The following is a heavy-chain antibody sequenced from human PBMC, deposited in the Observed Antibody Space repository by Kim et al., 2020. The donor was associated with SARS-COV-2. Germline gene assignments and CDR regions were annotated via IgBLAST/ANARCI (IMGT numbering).Heavy chain of an antibody. V-gene: IGHV3-21*01. CDR2: ISRSSSSI. CDR1: GLNFSNYA. Sequence: GGSLRLSCAASGLNFSNYAMNWVRQAPGKGLEWVSSISRSSSSIYYADSVMGRFTLSRDNAKNSLYLQMRSLRAEDTALYYCARVTARSGYYFDYWGQGT. D-gene: IGHD3-3*01. CDR3: ARVTARSGYYFDY. J-gene: IGHJ4*02.